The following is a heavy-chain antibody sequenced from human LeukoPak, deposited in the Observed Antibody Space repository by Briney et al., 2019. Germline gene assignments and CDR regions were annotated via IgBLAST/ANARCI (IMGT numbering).Heavy chain of an antibody. CDR2: INPNSGGT. D-gene: IGHD2-2*01. J-gene: IGHJ4*02. CDR3: ARVGCSSTSCCFHPSGYYFDY. CDR1: GYTFTGYY. V-gene: IGHV1-2*02. Sequence: GASVKVSCKASGYTFTGYYMHWVRQAPGQGLEWMGWINPNSGGTNYAQKSQGRVTMTRDTSISTAYMELSRLRSDDTAVYYCARVGCSSTSCCFHPSGYYFDYWGQGTLVTVSS.